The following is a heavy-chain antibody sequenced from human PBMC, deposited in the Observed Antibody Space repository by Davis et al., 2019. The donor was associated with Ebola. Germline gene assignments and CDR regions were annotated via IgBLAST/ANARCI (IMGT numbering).Heavy chain of an antibody. D-gene: IGHD6-19*01. V-gene: IGHV4-4*02. CDR1: AGSISSSNW. Sequence: SEPLSLTCALSAGSISSSNWWCWVRQPTGKGLEGIGEIYHSVSTNYNPSLKRRVTISVDKSKNQFSLKLSSVTAADTAVYYCARDSEGSGWYEGGNFDYWGQGTLVTVSS. J-gene: IGHJ4*02. CDR2: IYHSVST. CDR3: ARDSEGSGWYEGGNFDY.